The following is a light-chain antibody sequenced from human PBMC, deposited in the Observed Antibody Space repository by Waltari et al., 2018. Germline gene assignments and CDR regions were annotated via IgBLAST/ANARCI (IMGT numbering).Light chain of an antibody. V-gene: IGKV4-1*01. CDR3: QQYAA. J-gene: IGKJ4*01. Sequence: DIVMTQSPDSLAVSLGERATINCKSSQSVLFSSNNKTYLTWYQQKPRQPPRLLIYWASSRESGVPDRCSGGGSGTDFTLTISSLQAEDVAVYYCQQYAAFGGGTKVEIK. CDR2: WAS. CDR1: QSVLFSSNNKTY.